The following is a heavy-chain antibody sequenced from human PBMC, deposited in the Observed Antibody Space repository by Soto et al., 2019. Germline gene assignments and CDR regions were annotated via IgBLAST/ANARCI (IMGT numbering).Heavy chain of an antibody. D-gene: IGHD4-17*01. CDR3: ARDRSRRDGLSPNGFDP. J-gene: IGHJ5*02. CDR2: ISAVSTYM. V-gene: IGHV3-21*01. Sequence: DVQLVESGGGLVKPGGSLRLSCAASGFTFSSYNMNWVRQAPGKGLECVSSISAVSTYMYYADSVKGRFTISRDNDKKSLYLQMNSLRAEYSAVYDCARDRSRRDGLSPNGFDPWGQGTRVTVSA. CDR1: GFTFSSYN.